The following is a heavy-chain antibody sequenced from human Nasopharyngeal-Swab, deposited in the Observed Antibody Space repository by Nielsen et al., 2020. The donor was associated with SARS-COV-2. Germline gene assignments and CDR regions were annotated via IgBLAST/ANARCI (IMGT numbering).Heavy chain of an antibody. CDR2: INSDGSST. V-gene: IGHV3-74*01. D-gene: IGHD1-1*01. Sequence: GESLKISCAASGFTFSDYYMSWVRQAPGKGLVWVSRINSDGSSTSYADSVKGRFTISRDNAKNTLYLQMNSLRAEDTAVYYCARETWNYYYYGMDVWGQGTTVTVPS. CDR1: GFTFSDYY. J-gene: IGHJ6*02. CDR3: ARETWNYYYYGMDV.